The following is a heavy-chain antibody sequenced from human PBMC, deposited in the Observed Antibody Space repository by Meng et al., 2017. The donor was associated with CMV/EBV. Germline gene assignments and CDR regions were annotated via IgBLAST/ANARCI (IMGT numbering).Heavy chain of an antibody. J-gene: IGHJ4*02. CDR1: GYTFTSYG. CDR3: ARDAVVPADAPFHY. Sequence: VQLVKSGAGGKQPGAPVKVSCKASGYTFTSYGISWVRQAPGQGLEWMGWIGAYNGNTNYAQKLQGRVTMTTDTSTSTAYMELRSLRSDDTAVYYCARDAVVPADAPFHYWGQGTLVTVSS. CDR2: IGAYNGNT. V-gene: IGHV1-18*01. D-gene: IGHD2-2*01.